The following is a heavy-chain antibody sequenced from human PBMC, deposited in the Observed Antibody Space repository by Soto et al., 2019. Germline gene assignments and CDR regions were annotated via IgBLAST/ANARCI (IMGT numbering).Heavy chain of an antibody. D-gene: IGHD1-26*01. Sequence: NPSETLSLTCTVSGGSISSYYWSWIRQPPGKGLEWIGYIYYSGSTNYNPSLKSRVTISVDTSKNQFSLKLSSVTAADTAVYYCARSEATGLDYWGQGTLVTVSS. CDR1: GGSISSYY. CDR2: IYYSGST. J-gene: IGHJ4*02. CDR3: ARSEATGLDY. V-gene: IGHV4-59*01.